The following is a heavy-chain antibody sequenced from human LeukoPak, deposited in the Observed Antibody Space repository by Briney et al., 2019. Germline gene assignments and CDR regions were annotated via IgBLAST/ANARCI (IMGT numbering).Heavy chain of an antibody. J-gene: IGHJ4*02. CDR2: IWFDGSNK. Sequence: GGSLRLSCEASGFSFSTYGMHWVRQAPGKGLEWVALIWFDGSNKHYADSVKGRFTISRDNSKNTMYLQMDSLRAEDTAVYYCARSPPYPHWGQGTLVTVSS. CDR1: GFSFSTYG. V-gene: IGHV3-33*01. D-gene: IGHD2-2*01. CDR3: ARSPPYPH.